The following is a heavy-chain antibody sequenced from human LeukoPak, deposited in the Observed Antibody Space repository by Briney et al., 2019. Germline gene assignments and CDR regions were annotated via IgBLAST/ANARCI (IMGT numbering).Heavy chain of an antibody. J-gene: IGHJ4*02. CDR1: GITFSGAW. V-gene: IGHV3-74*01. Sequence: GGSLRLSCAASGITFSGAWMHWVRQAPGKGLVWVSRINDDGSFRRYANSVKGRFTISRDNSKNTLNLQMSSLRAEDSAMYYCAKAYYDSSAYYIDYWGQGTLVTVSS. CDR2: INDDGSFR. D-gene: IGHD3-22*01. CDR3: AKAYYDSSAYYIDY.